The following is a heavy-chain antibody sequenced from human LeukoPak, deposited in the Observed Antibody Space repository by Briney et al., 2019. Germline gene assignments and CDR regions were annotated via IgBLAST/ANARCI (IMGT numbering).Heavy chain of an antibody. V-gene: IGHV3-48*01. J-gene: IGHJ5*02. D-gene: IGHD5-12*01. CDR3: ARDAGNSGYGCDL. CDR1: GFIFSQYS. Sequence: GGSLRLSCAASGFIFSQYSMNWVRQAPGEGLEWVSHIRSSSETFYADSVKGRFTISRDDARNSLYLQMNNLRGEDTAIYYCARDAGNSGYGCDLWGQGTLVTVSS. CDR2: IRSSSET.